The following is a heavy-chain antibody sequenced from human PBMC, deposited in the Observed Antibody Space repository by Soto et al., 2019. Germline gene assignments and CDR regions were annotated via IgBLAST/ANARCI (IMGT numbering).Heavy chain of an antibody. CDR3: ARGEQLYHYYYGMDV. J-gene: IGHJ6*04. CDR1: GYSFTTHA. Sequence: ASVKDSFKASGYSFTTHAMIWVRQAPGQRPEWMGWINTGNGNTRYSPKFQGRVNITRDTSASTAYMELSSLKSEDTAVYYCARGEQLYHYYYGMDVWRKGSTVTVS. CDR2: INTGNGNT. V-gene: IGHV1-3*04.